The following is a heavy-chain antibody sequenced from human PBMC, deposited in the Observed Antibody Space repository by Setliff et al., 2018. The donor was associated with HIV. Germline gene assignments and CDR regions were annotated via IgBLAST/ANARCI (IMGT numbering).Heavy chain of an antibody. CDR1: GGSISSDDYY. Sequence: KPSETLSLTCTVSGGSISSDDYYWNWIRQPAGQGLEWIGRIYTSGNTNYNPSTNYNPSLKSRVTMSVDTSGNQFSLTLTSVTAADTAVYYCARDPNTGWYYLDFWGLGALVTVSS. CDR2: IYTSGNT. D-gene: IGHD6-19*01. J-gene: IGHJ4*02. CDR3: ARDPNTGWYYLDF. V-gene: IGHV4-61*10.